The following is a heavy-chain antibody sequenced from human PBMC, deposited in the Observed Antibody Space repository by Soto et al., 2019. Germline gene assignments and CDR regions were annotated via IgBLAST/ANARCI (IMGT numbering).Heavy chain of an antibody. J-gene: IGHJ5*02. CDR3: ARKDKSGYFNWFDP. V-gene: IGHV5-51*01. D-gene: IGHD3-22*01. CDR2: IFPSDSDT. CDR1: GYKFTSSW. Sequence: RGESLKISCRTSGYKFTSSWIAWVRQMPGKGLEWMGIIFPSDSDTRYSPSLQGQVTISADRSTSTVFLQWASLKASDTAVYFCARKDKSGYFNWFDPWGQGTLVTVSS.